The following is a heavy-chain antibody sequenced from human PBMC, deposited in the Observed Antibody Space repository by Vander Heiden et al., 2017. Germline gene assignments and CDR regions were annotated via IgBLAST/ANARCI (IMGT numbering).Heavy chain of an antibody. J-gene: IGHJ6*02. V-gene: IGHV3-74*01. CDR2: INSDGSST. CDR1: GFTFSSYW. Sequence: EVQLVESGGGLVQPGGSLRRSCAASGFTFSSYWMHWVRQAPGKGLVCVSRINSDGSSTSYADSVKGRFTISRDNAKNTLYLQMNSLRAEDTAVYYCARDGSYGDDLGDYGMDVWGQGTTVTVSS. CDR3: ARDGSYGDDLGDYGMDV. D-gene: IGHD4-17*01.